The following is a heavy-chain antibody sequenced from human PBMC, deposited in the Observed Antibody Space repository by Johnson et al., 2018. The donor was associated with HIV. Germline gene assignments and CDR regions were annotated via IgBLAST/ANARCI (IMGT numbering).Heavy chain of an antibody. V-gene: IGHV3-15*01. CDR1: GFTFNNAW. D-gene: IGHD2-21*01. CDR3: ARVSMLFIAADAFDI. CDR2: IKSRTDGGTA. J-gene: IGHJ3*02. Sequence: VQLVESGGGLVQPGGSLRLSCVASGFTFNNAWMSWVRQAPGKGLEWVGRIKSRTDGGTADYAAPVKGRFTISRDDSKNTLYLQMNRLKTEETAVYYCARVSMLFIAADAFDIWGQGTMVTVSS.